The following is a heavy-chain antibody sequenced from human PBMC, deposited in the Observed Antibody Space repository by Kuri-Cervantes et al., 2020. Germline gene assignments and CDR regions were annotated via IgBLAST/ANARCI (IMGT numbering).Heavy chain of an antibody. CDR1: GGSFSGYY. Sequence: SETLSLTCAVYGGSFSGYYWSWIRQPPGKGLEWIGEINHSGSTNYNPSLKSRVTISVDTSKNQFSLKLSSVTAADTAVYYCASEDYDILTGPIDYWGQGTLVTVSS. D-gene: IGHD3-9*01. CDR2: INHSGST. V-gene: IGHV4-34*01. CDR3: ASEDYDILTGPIDY. J-gene: IGHJ4*02.